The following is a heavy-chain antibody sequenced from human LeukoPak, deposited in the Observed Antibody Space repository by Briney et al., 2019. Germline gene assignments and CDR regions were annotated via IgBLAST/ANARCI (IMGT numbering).Heavy chain of an antibody. CDR1: GGSISSGSYY. V-gene: IGHV4-61*02. Sequence: PSQTLSLTCTVSGGSISSGSYYWSWIRQPAGKGLEWIGRIYTSGSTNYNPSLKSRVTISVDTSKNRFSLKLSSVTAADTAVYYCAREGDGYNYLDYWGQGTLVTVSS. D-gene: IGHD5-24*01. J-gene: IGHJ4*02. CDR3: AREGDGYNYLDY. CDR2: IYTSGST.